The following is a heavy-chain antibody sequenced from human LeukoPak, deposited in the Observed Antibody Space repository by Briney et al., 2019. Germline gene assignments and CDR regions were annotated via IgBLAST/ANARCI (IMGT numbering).Heavy chain of an antibody. CDR1: GYSISTGYY. Sequence: PSETLSLTCTVSGYSISTGYYWGWIRQPPGKGLEWIGSIYRSGSTSYNPSLKSRLTISVDTSKNQFSLKLSSVTAADTAVYYCARRDKYAQMNDYWGQGTMVTVSS. CDR2: IYRSGST. J-gene: IGHJ4*02. D-gene: IGHD2-8*01. V-gene: IGHV4-38-2*02. CDR3: ARRDKYAQMNDY.